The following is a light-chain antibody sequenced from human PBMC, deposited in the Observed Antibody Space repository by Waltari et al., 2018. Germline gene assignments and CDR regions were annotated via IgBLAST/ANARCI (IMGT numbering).Light chain of an antibody. J-gene: IGLJ2*01. CDR2: RND. Sequence: QSVLTQPPSASGTPWQRVTISCSGTYSNIGNNVVNWYQQLPGTAPKLLIYRNDLRPSGVPDRFSGSKSGTSASLAISGLQSEDEADYYCSSWDDSVIGPVFGGGTKLTVL. CDR3: SSWDDSVIGPV. CDR1: YSNIGNNV. V-gene: IGLV1-44*01.